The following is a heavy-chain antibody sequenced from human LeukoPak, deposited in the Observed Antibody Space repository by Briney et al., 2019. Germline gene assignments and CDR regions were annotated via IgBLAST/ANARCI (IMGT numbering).Heavy chain of an antibody. D-gene: IGHD1-26*01. CDR1: GGSISSYY. V-gene: IGHV4-4*07. CDR2: IYTSGST. Sequence: PSETLSLTCTVSGGSISSYYWSWIRQPAGTGLEWIGRIYTSGSTNYNASLRSRVSMSVDTSKNRFSLKLSSVTAADTAVFYCARENSGSYREFDYWGQGTLVTVSS. CDR3: ARENSGSYREFDY. J-gene: IGHJ4*02.